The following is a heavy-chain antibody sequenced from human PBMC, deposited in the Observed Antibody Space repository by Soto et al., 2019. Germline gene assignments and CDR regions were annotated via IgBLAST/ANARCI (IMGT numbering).Heavy chain of an antibody. CDR3: ARREIQGPIDY. Sequence: QVQLQESGPGLVKPSDTLSLTCAVSGYSISSSNWWGWIRQPPGKGLEWIGYIYYGGTTYHNPSLKSRVTRSVDTSKNQFSLKLTSVTAVDTAVYYCARREIQGPIDYWGQGTLVTVSS. V-gene: IGHV4-28*01. CDR2: IYYGGTT. CDR1: GYSISSSNW. D-gene: IGHD1-26*01. J-gene: IGHJ4*02.